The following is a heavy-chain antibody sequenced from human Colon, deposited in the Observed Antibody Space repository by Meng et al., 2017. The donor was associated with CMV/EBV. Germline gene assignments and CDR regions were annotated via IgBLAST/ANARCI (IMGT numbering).Heavy chain of an antibody. Sequence: GGSLRLSCAASGFTFSTYDMHWVRQTSGNGLEWVSGIGTAGDIYYAGSVKGRFTISRDDAKNSSYLQMNSLRAGDTAVYYCARAHFNDGDYGAFDIWGQGTVVTVSS. D-gene: IGHD4-17*01. J-gene: IGHJ3*02. CDR1: GFTFSTYD. V-gene: IGHV3-13*01. CDR2: IGTAGDI. CDR3: ARAHFNDGDYGAFDI.